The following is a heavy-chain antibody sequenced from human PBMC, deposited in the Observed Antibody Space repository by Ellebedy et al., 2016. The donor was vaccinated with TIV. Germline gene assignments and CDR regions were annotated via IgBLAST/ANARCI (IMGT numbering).Heavy chain of an antibody. Sequence: PGGSLRLSCAASGFTFSSYAMSWVRQAPGKGLEWVSSISGSGGSTYYADSVKGRLTISRDNSKNTLYLQMNSLRAEDTAVYYCAKDVGFGWPGDYWGQGTLVTVSS. CDR1: GFTFSSYA. CDR3: AKDVGFGWPGDY. J-gene: IGHJ4*02. V-gene: IGHV3-23*01. D-gene: IGHD3-16*01. CDR2: ISGSGGST.